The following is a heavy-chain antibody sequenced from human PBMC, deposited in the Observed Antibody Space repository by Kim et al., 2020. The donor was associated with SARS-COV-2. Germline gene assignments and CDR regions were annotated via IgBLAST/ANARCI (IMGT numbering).Heavy chain of an antibody. J-gene: IGHJ4*02. D-gene: IGHD4-17*01. CDR1: GFTFSSYA. Sequence: GGSLRLSCAASGFTFSSYAMHWVRQAPGKGLEWVAVISYDGSNKYYVDSVKGRFTISRDNSKNTLYLQMNSLRAEDTAVYYCARDVHGDYRDNYFDYWGQGTLVTVSS. V-gene: IGHV3-30*04. CDR3: ARDVHGDYRDNYFDY. CDR2: ISYDGSNK.